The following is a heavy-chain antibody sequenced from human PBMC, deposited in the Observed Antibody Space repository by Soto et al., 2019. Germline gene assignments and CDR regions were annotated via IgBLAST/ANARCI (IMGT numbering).Heavy chain of an antibody. Sequence: SETLSLTCTVSGGSISSYCWSWIRQPPGKGLEWIGYIYYTGSTNYNPSLKSRVTISVDTSKNQFSLKLNSVTAADTAVYYCARDRGPWTNFDYWGQGTTVTVSS. V-gene: IGHV4-59*01. J-gene: IGHJ4*03. D-gene: IGHD1-26*01. CDR2: IYYTGST. CDR1: GGSISSYC. CDR3: ARDRGPWTNFDY.